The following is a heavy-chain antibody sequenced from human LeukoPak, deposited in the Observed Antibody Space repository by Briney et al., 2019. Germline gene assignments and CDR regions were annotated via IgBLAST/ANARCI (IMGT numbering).Heavy chain of an antibody. CDR2: IKQDGSEK. CDR3: ARDPSSIVATILGYYFDY. J-gene: IGHJ4*02. V-gene: IGHV3-7*04. Sequence: GGSLRLSCAASGFTFSSYWMSWVRQAPGKGLEWVANIKQDGSEKYYVDSVKGRFTISKDNAKNSLYLQMNSLRAEDTAVYYCARDPSSIVATILGYYFDYWGQGTLVAVSS. D-gene: IGHD5-12*01. CDR1: GFTFSSYW.